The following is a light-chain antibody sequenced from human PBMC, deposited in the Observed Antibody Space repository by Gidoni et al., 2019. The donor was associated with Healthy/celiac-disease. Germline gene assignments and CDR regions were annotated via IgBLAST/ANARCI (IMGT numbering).Light chain of an antibody. Sequence: HSSYAIAWHQQQPEKGPRYLMKLNSDGSHSKGDGIPDRFSGSSSGAERYLTISSLQSEDEADYYCQTWGTGIHVVFGGGAKLTVL. CDR2: LNSDGSH. CDR1: HSSYA. J-gene: IGLJ2*01. V-gene: IGLV4-69*01. CDR3: QTWGTGIHVV.